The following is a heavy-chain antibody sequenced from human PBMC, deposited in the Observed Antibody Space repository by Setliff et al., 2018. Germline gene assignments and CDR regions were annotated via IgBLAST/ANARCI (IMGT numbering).Heavy chain of an antibody. CDR3: AREVGTSTSSDAFDV. Sequence: SETLSLTCTVSGYSISSGYIWGWIRQPPGKGLEWVGNIGHTGSINYNPPLKSRVTMSVDTSKNQFSLHLTSVTAADTAVYYCAREVGTSTSSDAFDVWGQGMMVTVS. CDR2: IGHTGSI. CDR1: GYSISSGYI. D-gene: IGHD1-26*01. V-gene: IGHV4-38-2*02. J-gene: IGHJ3*01.